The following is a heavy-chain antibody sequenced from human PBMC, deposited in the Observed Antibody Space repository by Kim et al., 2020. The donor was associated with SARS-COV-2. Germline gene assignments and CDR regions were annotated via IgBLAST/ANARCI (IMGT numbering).Heavy chain of an antibody. D-gene: IGHD6-19*01. J-gene: IGHJ5*02. CDR3: ARKERIAVAGTDWFDP. Sequence: SLKSRVTISVDTSKNQFSLKLSSGTAADTAVYYCARKERIAVAGTDWFDPWGQGTLVTVSS. V-gene: IGHV4-39*01.